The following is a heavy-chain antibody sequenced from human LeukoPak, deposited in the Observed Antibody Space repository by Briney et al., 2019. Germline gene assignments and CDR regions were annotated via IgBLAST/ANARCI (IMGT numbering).Heavy chain of an antibody. J-gene: IGHJ4*02. CDR1: GASISSNY. D-gene: IGHD3-22*01. CDR2: IYYSGST. CDR3: AREWQGTFHYDSSRQLDFFDY. Sequence: SETLSLTCTVSGASISSNYWSWIRQPPGKGLEWIGYIYYSGSTNYNPSLKSRVTISVDTSKNLFSLKLNSVTAADTAVYYYAREWQGTFHYDSSRQLDFFDYWSQGPLATVSS. V-gene: IGHV4-59*01.